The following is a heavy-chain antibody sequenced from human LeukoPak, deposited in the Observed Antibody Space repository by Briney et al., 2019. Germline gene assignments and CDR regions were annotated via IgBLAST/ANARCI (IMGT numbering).Heavy chain of an antibody. V-gene: IGHV3-15*01. CDR3: TTFSMIVVVITT. J-gene: IGHJ4*02. CDR1: GFTFSNAW. D-gene: IGHD3-22*01. CDR2: IKSKTDGGTT. Sequence: GGSLRLSRAASGFTFSNAWMSWVRQAPGKGLEWVGRIKSKTDGGTTDYAAPVKGRFTISRDDSKNTLYLQMNSLKTEDTAVYYCTTFSMIVVVITTWGQGTLVTVSS.